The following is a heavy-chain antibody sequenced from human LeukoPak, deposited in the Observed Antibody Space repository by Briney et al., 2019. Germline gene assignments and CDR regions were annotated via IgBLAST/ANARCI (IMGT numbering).Heavy chain of an antibody. CDR3: SRAVQSGGGYWFFDL. D-gene: IGHD3-16*01. CDR1: GYTFTGYY. J-gene: IGHJ2*01. CDR2: IHPGGGST. Sequence: ASVTVSCLASGYTFTGYYMHWVRQPPGQGLEWMGIIHPGGGSTSHAQHLQGRLTMPRDTSTSTVYMELSSLRSEDTAVYYWSRAVQSGGGYWFFDLGGGGTRVTVP. V-gene: IGHV1-46*01.